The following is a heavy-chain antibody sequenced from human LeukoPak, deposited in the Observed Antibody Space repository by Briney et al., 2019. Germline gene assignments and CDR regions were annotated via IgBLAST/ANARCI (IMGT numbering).Heavy chain of an antibody. CDR1: GFRFSDFT. CDR2: IGGRGGST. CDR3: GKEGGA. Sequence: AGGSLRLSCAASGFRFSDFTMTWVRQAPGKGPEWVSAIGGRGGSTYYADSVGGRFTISRDNSKDTVYLQMNSLKVEDTATYYCGKEGGAWGQGTKATVSS. J-gene: IGHJ5*02. V-gene: IGHV3-23*01. D-gene: IGHD3-16*01.